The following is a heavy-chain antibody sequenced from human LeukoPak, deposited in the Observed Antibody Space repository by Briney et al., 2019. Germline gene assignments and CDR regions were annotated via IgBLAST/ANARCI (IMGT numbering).Heavy chain of an antibody. V-gene: IGHV3-23*01. CDR2: ISGDGAST. Sequence: GSLRLSCAASGVTFSIHAMTCVRQAPGKGLEWVSGISGDGASTHYAESVKGQFTISRDNSQNTLFLQMNSLRVEDTAIYYCAKDSYGSGRDLHTFDVWGQGTMVTVSS. D-gene: IGHD3-10*01. J-gene: IGHJ3*01. CDR3: AKDSYGSGRDLHTFDV. CDR1: GVTFSIHA.